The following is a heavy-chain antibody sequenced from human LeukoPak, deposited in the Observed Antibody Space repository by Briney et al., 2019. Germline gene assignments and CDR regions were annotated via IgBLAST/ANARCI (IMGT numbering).Heavy chain of an antibody. CDR3: ARGAYDFWSGYTQYYFDY. CDR2: IYSGGNT. V-gene: IGHV3-66*01. CDR1: GSTVSSNY. Sequence: GGSLRLSCAASGSTVSSNYMSWVRQAPGKGLEWVSVIYSGGNTYYADSVKGRFTISRDNSKNTLYLQMNSLRAEDTAVYYCARGAYDFWSGYTQYYFDYWGQGTLVTVSS. J-gene: IGHJ4*02. D-gene: IGHD3-3*01.